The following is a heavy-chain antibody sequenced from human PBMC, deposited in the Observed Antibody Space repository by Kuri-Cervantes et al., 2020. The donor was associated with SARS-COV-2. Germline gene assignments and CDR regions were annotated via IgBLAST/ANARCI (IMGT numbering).Heavy chain of an antibody. J-gene: IGHJ4*02. CDR2: IYTSGST. D-gene: IGHD3-3*01. Sequence: SETLSLTCTVSGGSISSGSYYWSWIRQPAGKRLEWIGRIYTSGSTNYNPSLKSRVTISVDTSKNQFSLKLSSVTAADTAVYYCAGGTRRYYDFLSGYFSPALDYWDQGTLVTVSS. CDR3: AGGTRRYYDFLSGYFSPALDY. CDR1: GGSISSGSYY. V-gene: IGHV4-61*02.